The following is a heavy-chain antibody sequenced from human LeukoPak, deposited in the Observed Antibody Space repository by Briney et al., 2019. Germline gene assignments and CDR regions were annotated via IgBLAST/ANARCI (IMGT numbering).Heavy chain of an antibody. Sequence: GGSLRLSCAASGFTFSDYYMSWIRQAPGKGLEWVSYISSSGSTIYYADSVKGRFTISRDNAKNSLYLQMNSLRAEDTAVYYCAGDRITIFGVVTYYYYYYMDVWGKGTTVTVSS. J-gene: IGHJ6*03. CDR3: AGDRITIFGVVTYYYYYYMDV. V-gene: IGHV3-11*01. CDR1: GFTFSDYY. D-gene: IGHD3-3*01. CDR2: ISSSGSTI.